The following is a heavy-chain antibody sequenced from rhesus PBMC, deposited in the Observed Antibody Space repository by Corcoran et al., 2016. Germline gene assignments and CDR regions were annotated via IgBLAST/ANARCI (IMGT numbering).Heavy chain of an antibody. D-gene: IGHD3-9*01. CDR1: GGSISSSYYY. Sequence: QVQLQESGPGLVKPSETLSLTCAVSGGSISSSYYYWSWIRQAPGKGLEWIGYISLRGNTRNNPSIERRVNMPMDTSKNQFARELSSVTAADTAVYYSAREVYEDDYGYHYTDFDYWGQGVLVTVSS. V-gene: IGHV4-122*02. CDR2: ISLRGNT. CDR3: AREVYEDDYGYHYTDFDY. J-gene: IGHJ4*01.